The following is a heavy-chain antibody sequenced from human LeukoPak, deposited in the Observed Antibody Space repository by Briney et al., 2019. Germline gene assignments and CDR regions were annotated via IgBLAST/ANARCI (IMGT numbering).Heavy chain of an antibody. CDR1: GGSVSSGSYY. V-gene: IGHV4-61*01. CDR3: ARGRKYYDILTGYYGMDV. J-gene: IGHJ6*04. D-gene: IGHD3-9*01. CDR2: IYYSGST. Sequence: SETLSLTCTVSGGSVSSGSYYWSWIRQPPGKGLEWIGYIYYSGSTNYNPSLKSRVTISVDTSKNQFSLKLSSVTAADTAVYYCARGRKYYDILTGYYGMDVWGKGTTVTVSS.